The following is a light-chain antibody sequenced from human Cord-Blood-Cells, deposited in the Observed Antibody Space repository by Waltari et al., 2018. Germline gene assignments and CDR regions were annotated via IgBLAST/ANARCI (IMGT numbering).Light chain of an antibody. V-gene: IGLV3-21*04. CDR2: YDS. J-gene: IGLJ2*01. Sequence: SYVLTQPPSVSVAPGKTARITCGGNNIGSKSVHWYQQKPGQAPVLVIYYDSDRPSGIPERFSGSTSGNTATLTISRVEAGDEADYYCQVWDSSSVVFGGGTELTVL. CDR1: NIGSKS. CDR3: QVWDSSSVV.